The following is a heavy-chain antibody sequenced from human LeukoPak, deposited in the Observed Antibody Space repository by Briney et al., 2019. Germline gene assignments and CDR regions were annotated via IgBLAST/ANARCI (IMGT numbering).Heavy chain of an antibody. J-gene: IGHJ5*02. CDR3: ARDNCSGGSCYSGFDP. CDR2: ISSSSSTI. CDR1: GFTFSSYS. V-gene: IGHV3-48*01. Sequence: GESLRLSCAASGFTFSSYSMNWVRQAPGKGLEWVSYISSSSSTIYYADSVKGRFTFSRDNAKNSLYLQMNSLRAEDTAVYYCARDNCSGGSCYSGFDPWGQGTLVTVSS. D-gene: IGHD2-15*01.